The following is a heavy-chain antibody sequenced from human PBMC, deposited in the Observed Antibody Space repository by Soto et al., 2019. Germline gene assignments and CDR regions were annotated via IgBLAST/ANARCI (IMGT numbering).Heavy chain of an antibody. Sequence: SETLSLTCAVYGGSFSGYYWSWIRQPPGKGLEWIGEINHSGSTNYNPSLKSRVTISVDTSKNQFSLKLSSVTAADTAVYYCARGSRKVDIVVVPAAMPLFDYWGQGTLVTVSS. V-gene: IGHV4-34*01. D-gene: IGHD2-2*03. CDR3: ARGSRKVDIVVVPAAMPLFDY. J-gene: IGHJ4*02. CDR1: GGSFSGYY. CDR2: INHSGST.